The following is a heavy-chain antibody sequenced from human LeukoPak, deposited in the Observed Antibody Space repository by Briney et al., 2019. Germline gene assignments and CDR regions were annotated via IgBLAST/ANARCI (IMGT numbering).Heavy chain of an antibody. J-gene: IGHJ3*02. V-gene: IGHV4-59*01. D-gene: IGHD3-3*01. CDR3: ARNLGDFWSGYYSAFDI. CDR1: GGSISSYY. Sequence: SETLSLTCTVSGGSISSYYWSWIRQPTGKGLEWIGYIYYSGSTNYNPSLKSRVTISVDTSKNQFSLKLSSVTAADTAVYYCARNLGDFWSGYYSAFDIWGQGTMVTVSS. CDR2: IYYSGST.